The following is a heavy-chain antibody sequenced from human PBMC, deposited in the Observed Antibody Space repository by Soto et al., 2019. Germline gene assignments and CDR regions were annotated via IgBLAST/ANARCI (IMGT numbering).Heavy chain of an antibody. CDR2: INYSGRT. J-gene: IGHJ4*02. V-gene: IGHV4-59*08. CDR1: GGSISSYY. Sequence: QVQLQESGPGLVKPSETLSLTCTVSGGSISSYYWSWIRQPPGKGLEWIGYINYSGRTNYNPPHKTRATISVDTSKNQCSVKRSSVTAADTGVYYCARMPYYDFWSGSFDYWGQGTLVTDS. D-gene: IGHD3-3*01. CDR3: ARMPYYDFWSGSFDY.